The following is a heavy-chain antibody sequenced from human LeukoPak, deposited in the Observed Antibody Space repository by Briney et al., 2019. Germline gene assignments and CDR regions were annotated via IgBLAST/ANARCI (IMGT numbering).Heavy chain of an antibody. CDR1: GFTFNYYW. D-gene: IGHD2-8*01. V-gene: IGHV3-74*01. CDR2: IKTDGTST. Sequence: GGSLRLSCAASGFTFNYYWMHWVRQAPGKGLVWVARIKTDGTSTSYADSVKGRFTISRDNAKNTLYLQMNSLRVEDTAVYYCARDRFCTTDRCSDYWGQGTLVTVSS. CDR3: ARDRFCTTDRCSDY. J-gene: IGHJ4*02.